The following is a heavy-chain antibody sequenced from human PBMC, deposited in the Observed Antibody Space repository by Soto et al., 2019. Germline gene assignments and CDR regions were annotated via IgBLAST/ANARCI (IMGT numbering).Heavy chain of an antibody. Sequence: PGGSLRLSCAASGFAFSNYAMHWVRQAPGKGLEWVSSISTSIAATYYADSVKGRFTISPDDSKNTPYLQMISLRTEDSAVYYWAKDRTVAARNFDYWGQGTQVTVSS. CDR1: GFAFSNYA. V-gene: IGHV3-23*01. D-gene: IGHD6-6*01. CDR3: AKDRTVAARNFDY. J-gene: IGHJ4*02. CDR2: ISTSIAAT.